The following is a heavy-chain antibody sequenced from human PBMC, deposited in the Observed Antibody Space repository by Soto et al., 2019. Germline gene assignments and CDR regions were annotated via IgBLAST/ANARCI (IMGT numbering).Heavy chain of an antibody. D-gene: IGHD6-19*01. J-gene: IGHJ3*02. CDR1: GGPLSSGSYY. Sequence: PSGTLSLTCTVSGGPLSSGSYYWNWIRQSPWKGLEWIGKIKHSGSSNYTPSLRSRVSISVDMSKNQFSLRLTSVTAADTAVYYCARGGSSDWQVALDIWGQGTMVTVSS. CDR3: ARGGSSDWQVALDI. V-gene: IGHV4-39*07. CDR2: IKHSGSS.